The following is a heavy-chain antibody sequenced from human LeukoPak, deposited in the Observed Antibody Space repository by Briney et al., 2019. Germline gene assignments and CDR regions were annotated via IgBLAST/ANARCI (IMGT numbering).Heavy chain of an antibody. CDR1: GFNCSNYY. CDR2: IKHDGTNT. J-gene: IGHJ4*02. V-gene: IGHV3-74*01. Sequence: CASLRLSCAACGFNCSNYYMHWVRQRLGKGLEWVSRIKHDGTNTNYADSVKGRFTISRDNARNTLFLQTNALRDEDASIYYCVRRSIIGRTEYFDYWGQGTLVTVSS. CDR3: VRRSIIGRTEYFDY. D-gene: IGHD1-20*01.